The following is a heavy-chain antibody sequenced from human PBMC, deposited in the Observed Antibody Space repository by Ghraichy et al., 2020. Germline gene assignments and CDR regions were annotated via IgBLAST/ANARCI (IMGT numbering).Heavy chain of an antibody. CDR1: GFTFSSYG. CDR2: IRYDGSNK. J-gene: IGHJ4*02. V-gene: IGHV3-30*02. Sequence: GGSLRLSCGASGFTFSSYGMHWVRQAPGKGLEWVAFIRYDGSNKYYADSVKGRFTISRDNSKNTLYLQMNSLRAEDTAVYYCANQWFGEYPPDYWGQGTLVTVSS. CDR3: ANQWFGEYPPDY. D-gene: IGHD3-10*01.